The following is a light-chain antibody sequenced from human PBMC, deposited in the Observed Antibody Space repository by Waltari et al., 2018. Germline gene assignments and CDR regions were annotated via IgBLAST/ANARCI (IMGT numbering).Light chain of an antibody. J-gene: IGKJ1*01. CDR3: QQYNGR. CDR2: KAS. V-gene: IGKV1-5*03. Sequence: EIQMTQSPSTLSASVGDRVTITCRASQSISNLLARYQQKPGKAPKYLISKASNLESGVPSRFSGSGSGTEFTLTISSLQPDDFASYYCQQYNGRFGQGTKVEMK. CDR1: QSISNL.